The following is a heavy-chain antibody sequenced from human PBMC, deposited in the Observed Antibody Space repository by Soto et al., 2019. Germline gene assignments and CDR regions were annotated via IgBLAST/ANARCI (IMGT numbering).Heavy chain of an antibody. CDR3: ARDKGWEPTDY. D-gene: IGHD1-26*01. V-gene: IGHV1-18*01. CDR1: GYTFTNFG. Sequence: ASVQVSCNASGYTFTNFGISWVRQAPGQGLEWMGWISAYNGNTNYAQKLQGRVTMTTDTSTSTAYMELRSLRSDDTAVYYCARDKGWEPTDYWGQGTLVTVSS. J-gene: IGHJ4*02. CDR2: ISAYNGNT.